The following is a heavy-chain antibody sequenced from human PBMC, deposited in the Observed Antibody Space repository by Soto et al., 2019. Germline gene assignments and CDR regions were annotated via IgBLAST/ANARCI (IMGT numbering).Heavy chain of an antibody. V-gene: IGHV3-48*02. CDR1: DCPSRYYC. D-gene: IGHD2-21*01. J-gene: IGHJ4*01. CDR3: SRYVCSRDCYSTDDGFDC. Sequence: SKRVSCGAFDCPSRYYCLNRLRATHVEELEWVSYISSSSSTIYYADSVKGRFTISRDNAKNSLYLQMNSLRDEDTAVYYCSRYVCSRDCYSTDDGFDCWG. CDR2: ISSSSSTI.